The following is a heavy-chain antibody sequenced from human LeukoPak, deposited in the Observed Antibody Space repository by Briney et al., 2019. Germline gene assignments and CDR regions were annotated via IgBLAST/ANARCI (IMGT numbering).Heavy chain of an antibody. J-gene: IGHJ4*01. Sequence: SEALSLTCSVSGGSIISYYWSWIRQSPVKGLEWIGYIYYTGITNYNPSLKSRVTISVDTSKNQFSLKLTSVTAADTAVYYCARHYVGYGVLEYWGHGSLVTVSS. V-gene: IGHV4-59*08. D-gene: IGHD3-3*01. CDR1: GGSIISYY. CDR3: ARHYVGYGVLEY. CDR2: IYYTGIT.